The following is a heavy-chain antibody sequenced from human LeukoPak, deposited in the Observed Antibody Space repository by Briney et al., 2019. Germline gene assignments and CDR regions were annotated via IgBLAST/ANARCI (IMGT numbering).Heavy chain of an antibody. CDR2: INPNSGGT. V-gene: IGHV1-2*06. D-gene: IGHD4-17*01. Sequence: GASVKVSCKASGYTFTGYYMHWVRQAPGQGLEWMGRINPNSGGTNYAQKFQGRVTMTRDTSISTAYMELSRLRSNDTAVYYCAREIPVTGGGYYYGMDVWGQGTTVTVSS. CDR1: GYTFTGYY. J-gene: IGHJ6*02. CDR3: AREIPVTGGGYYYGMDV.